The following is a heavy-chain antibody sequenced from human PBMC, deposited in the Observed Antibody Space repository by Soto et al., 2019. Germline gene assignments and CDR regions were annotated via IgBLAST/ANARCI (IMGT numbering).Heavy chain of an antibody. CDR3: ARVRSSWYYFDY. Sequence: ASVKVSCKASGYTFTSYGISWVRQAPGQGLEWMGWISAYNGNTNYAQKLQGRVTMTTDTSTSTAYMELSSLRSEDTAVYYCARVRSSWYYFDYWGQGTLVTVSS. CDR1: GYTFTSYG. CDR2: ISAYNGNT. V-gene: IGHV1-18*01. J-gene: IGHJ4*02. D-gene: IGHD6-13*01.